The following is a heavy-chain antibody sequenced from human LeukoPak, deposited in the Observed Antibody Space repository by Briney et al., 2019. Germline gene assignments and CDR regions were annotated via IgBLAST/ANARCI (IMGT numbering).Heavy chain of an antibody. Sequence: GASVKVSCKASGYTFTGYYMHWVRQAPGQGLEWMGWINPNSGGTNYAQKFQGRVTMTRDTSISTAYMELSRLRSDDTAVYYCARGGLRVSGVVSQMDVWGQGTTVTVSS. CDR2: INPNSGGT. CDR1: GYTFTGYY. V-gene: IGHV1-2*02. CDR3: ARGGLRVSGVVSQMDV. J-gene: IGHJ6*02. D-gene: IGHD3-22*01.